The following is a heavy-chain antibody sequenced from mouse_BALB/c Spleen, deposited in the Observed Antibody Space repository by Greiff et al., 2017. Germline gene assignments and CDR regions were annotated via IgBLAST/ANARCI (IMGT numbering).Heavy chain of an antibody. CDR1: GFTFSSYG. CDR3: ARDGITTATDWFAY. Sequence: EVKLMESGGDLVKPGGSLKLSCAASGFTFSSYGMSWVRQTPDKRLEWVATISSGGSYTYYPDSVKGRFTISRDNAKNTLYLQMSSLKSEDTAMYYCARDGITTATDWFAYWGQGTLVTVSA. J-gene: IGHJ3*01. V-gene: IGHV5-6*01. CDR2: ISSGGSYT. D-gene: IGHD1-2*01.